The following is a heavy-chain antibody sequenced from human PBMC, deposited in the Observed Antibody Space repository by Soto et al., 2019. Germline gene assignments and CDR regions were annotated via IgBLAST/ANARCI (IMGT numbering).Heavy chain of an antibody. Sequence: PSETLSLTCTVSGHSIADSSCSWIRQSPGKGLEWIGYISYSGTTNYNPSLKSRVTMSVDTSKNQFSLKLSSVTAADTAVYYCARLYGDNTFDIWGQGT. CDR3: ARLYGDNTFDI. CDR1: GHSIADSS. J-gene: IGHJ3*02. CDR2: ISYSGTT. V-gene: IGHV4-59*08. D-gene: IGHD2-8*01.